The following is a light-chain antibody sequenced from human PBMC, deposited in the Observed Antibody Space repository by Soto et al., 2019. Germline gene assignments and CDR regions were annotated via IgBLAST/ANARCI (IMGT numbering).Light chain of an antibody. CDR2: GNS. Sequence: QSVLTQPPSVSGAPGQRVTISCTGSSSNIGAGYDVHWYQQFPGTAPKLLIYGNSNRPSGVPDRFSGSKSGTSASLAITGLQADDDADYYCQSYDSSLSGVVFGGGTKLTVL. CDR1: SSNIGAGYD. V-gene: IGLV1-40*01. CDR3: QSYDSSLSGVV. J-gene: IGLJ2*01.